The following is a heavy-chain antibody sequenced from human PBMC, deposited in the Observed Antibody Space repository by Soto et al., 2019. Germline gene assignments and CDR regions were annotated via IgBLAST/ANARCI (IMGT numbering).Heavy chain of an antibody. Sequence: EVQLLESGGGLVQPGGSLRLSCAASGFTFSSYAVSWVRQAPGKGPEWISSISGSGSTIYYADSVKGRFTISRDNSKNTLYLQMSSLRAEDTAVYYCAKVFYYYDSSGYYYFDHWGQGTLVTVSS. CDR3: AKVFYYYDSSGYYYFDH. CDR1: GFTFSSYA. CDR2: ISGSGSTI. J-gene: IGHJ4*02. V-gene: IGHV3-23*01. D-gene: IGHD3-22*01.